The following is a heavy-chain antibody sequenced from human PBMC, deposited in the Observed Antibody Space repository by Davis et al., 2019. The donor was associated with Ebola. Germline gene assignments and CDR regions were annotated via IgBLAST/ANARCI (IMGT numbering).Heavy chain of an antibody. CDR3: ARRVDYDFWSGYLGWFDP. CDR2: IYYSGST. Sequence: PSETLSLTCTVSGGSISSSSYYWGWIRQPPGKGLEWIGSIYYSGSTYYNPSLKSRVTISVDTSKNQFSLKLSSVTAADTAVYYCARRVDYDFWSGYLGWFDPWGQGTLVTVSS. J-gene: IGHJ5*02. CDR1: GGSISSSSYY. V-gene: IGHV4-39*01. D-gene: IGHD3-3*01.